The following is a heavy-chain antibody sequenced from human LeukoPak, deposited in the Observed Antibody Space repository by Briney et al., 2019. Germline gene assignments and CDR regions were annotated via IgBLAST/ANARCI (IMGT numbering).Heavy chain of an antibody. CDR2: IYTSGST. J-gene: IGHJ3*02. Sequence: PSQTLSLTCTVSGGSISSGSYYWSWIRQPAGKGLEWIGRIYTSGSTNYNPSLKSRVTISVDTSKNQFSLKLSSVTAADTAVYYCARELIRLPYQLLLPDAFDIWGQGTMVTVSS. CDR3: ARELIRLPYQLLLPDAFDI. CDR1: GGSISSGSYY. D-gene: IGHD2-2*01. V-gene: IGHV4-61*02.